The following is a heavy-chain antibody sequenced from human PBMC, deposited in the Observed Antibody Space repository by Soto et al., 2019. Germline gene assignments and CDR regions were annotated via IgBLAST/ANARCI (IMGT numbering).Heavy chain of an antibody. Sequence: QMQLVQSGPEVKKPGTSVKVSCKASGFTFSSSAIQWVRQARGQGLEWIGWIVVGSGDRNHAQKFQGRVTLTRDMSTNTASRELSSLTSDDTAVYYCAADSTSQNVDWVSEGAFDVWGQGTMVTVSS. CDR3: AADSTSQNVDWVSEGAFDV. V-gene: IGHV1-58*02. J-gene: IGHJ3*01. CDR1: GFTFSSSA. D-gene: IGHD3-9*01. CDR2: IVVGSGDR.